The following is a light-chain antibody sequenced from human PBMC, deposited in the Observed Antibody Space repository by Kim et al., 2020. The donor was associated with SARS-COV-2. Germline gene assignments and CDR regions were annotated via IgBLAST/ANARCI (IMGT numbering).Light chain of an antibody. CDR1: QDVRND. CDR3: LQGHTYPLT. J-gene: IGKJ2*01. V-gene: IGKV1-6*01. CDR2: AAS. Sequence: SAAVGDRITSTCRASQDVRNDLGWYQQKPGKAPNVLIYAASSLQSGVPSRFSGSAAGTDFTLTINSLQPEDFATYYCLQGHTYPLTFGQGTKLEI.